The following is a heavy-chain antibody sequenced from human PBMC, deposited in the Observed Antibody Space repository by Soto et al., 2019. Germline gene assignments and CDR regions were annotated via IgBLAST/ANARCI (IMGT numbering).Heavy chain of an antibody. CDR1: GGSISSGGYY. CDR3: ARVASADAFDI. V-gene: IGHV4-31*03. Sequence: SETLSLTCTVSGGSISSGGYYWSWIRQHPGKGLEWIGYIYYSGSTYYNPSLKSRVTISVDTSKNQFSLKLSSVTAADTAVYYCARVASADAFDIWGQGTMVTVSS. J-gene: IGHJ3*02. CDR2: IYYSGST.